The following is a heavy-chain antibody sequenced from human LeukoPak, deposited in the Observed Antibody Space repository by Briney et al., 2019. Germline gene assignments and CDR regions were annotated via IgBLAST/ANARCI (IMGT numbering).Heavy chain of an antibody. CDR3: ARHSSYSSGWFPFFDY. CDR1: GGSISSSSYY. CDR2: IYYSGST. J-gene: IGHJ4*02. Sequence: SETLSLTCTVSGGSISSSSYYWGWIRQPPGKGLEWIGYIYYSGSTNYSPSLKSRVTMSADTSKDQLSLKLSSVTAADTAVYYCARHSSYSSGWFPFFDYWGQGTLVTVSS. D-gene: IGHD6-19*01. V-gene: IGHV4-61*05.